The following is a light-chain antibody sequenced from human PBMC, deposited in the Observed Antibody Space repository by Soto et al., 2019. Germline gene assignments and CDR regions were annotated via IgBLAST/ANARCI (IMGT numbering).Light chain of an antibody. J-gene: IGKJ1*01. CDR1: QSVSSNY. CDR3: HQYGASPWT. Sequence: EIVLTQSPGTLSLSAGERATLSCRASQSVSSNYFAWFQQRPGQAPILLIFGVSTRATGTPDRFSASGSATEFTLNINRLEPEDFAVYYCHQYGASPWTFGQATYVDI. V-gene: IGKV3-20*01. CDR2: GVS.